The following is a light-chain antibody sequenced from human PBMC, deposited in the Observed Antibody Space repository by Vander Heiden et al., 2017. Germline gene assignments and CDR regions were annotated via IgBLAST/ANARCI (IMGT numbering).Light chain of an antibody. V-gene: IGKV3-15*01. J-gene: IGKJ4*01. CDR2: GAS. CDR1: ESVSKN. Sequence: DTVMTQSPATLPVSPGQRATLSCRASESVSKNLAWYQHKPGQAPRLLIYGASTRATGIPGRFSGSGSGTEFTLTISSLQSEDFAVYYCQQYNNRSPLSFGGGTKVEIK. CDR3: QQYNNRSPLS.